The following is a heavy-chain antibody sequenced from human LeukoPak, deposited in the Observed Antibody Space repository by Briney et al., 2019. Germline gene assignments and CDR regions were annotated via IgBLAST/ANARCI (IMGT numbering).Heavy chain of an antibody. CDR1: GFTVSSNY. J-gene: IGHJ4*02. CDR3: ATDLLGKVAHLHRSYH. Sequence: GGSLRLSCAASGFTVSSNYMSWVRQAPGKGLEWVSVIYSGGSTYYADSVKGRFTISRDNSKNTLYLQMNSLRAEDTAVYYCATDLLGKVAHLHRSYHWGQGTLVTVSS. D-gene: IGHD2-21*01. CDR2: IYSGGST. V-gene: IGHV3-53*01.